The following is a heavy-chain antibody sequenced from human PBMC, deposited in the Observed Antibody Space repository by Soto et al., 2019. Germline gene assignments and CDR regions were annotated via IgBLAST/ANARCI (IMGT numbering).Heavy chain of an antibody. D-gene: IGHD1-7*01. CDR3: VRDLGTTYSNAFDI. V-gene: IGHV1-69*08. J-gene: IGHJ3*02. CDR1: GGTFSSYT. CDR2: IIPIHGIA. Sequence: QVQLVQSGAEVKKPGSSVKVSCKASGGTFSSYTISWVRQAPGQGLEWMGRIIPIHGIANYAQKFQGRVTITADKSTSTADLELSSLRSEDTAVYYCVRDLGTTYSNAFDIWGQGTMVTVSS.